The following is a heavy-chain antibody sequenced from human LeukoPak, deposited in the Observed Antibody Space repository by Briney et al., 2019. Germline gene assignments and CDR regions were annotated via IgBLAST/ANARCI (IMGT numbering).Heavy chain of an antibody. Sequence: PGGSLRLSYAASGFTFSSYAMSWVRQAPGKGLEWVSAIIRSGGSTHYADSVKGRFTISRDNAKNTLYLQMNSLRAEDRAVYYCAKCPWGSGTQNWFDPWGQRTLVSVPS. V-gene: IGHV3-23*01. CDR3: AKCPWGSGTQNWFDP. D-gene: IGHD3-10*01. CDR2: IIRSGGST. CDR1: GFTFSSYA. J-gene: IGHJ5*02.